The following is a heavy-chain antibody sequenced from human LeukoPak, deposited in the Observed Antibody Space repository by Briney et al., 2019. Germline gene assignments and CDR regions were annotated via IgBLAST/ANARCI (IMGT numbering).Heavy chain of an antibody. V-gene: IGHV3-64*01. CDR2: ISSNGGST. CDR3: ARDAHWDYYASGSYHDY. D-gene: IGHD3-10*01. Sequence: QPGGSLRLSCAASGFTFSSYAMHWVRQAPGKGLEYVSAISSNGGSTYYANSVKGRFTISRDNSKNTLYLQMGSLRAEDMAVYYCARDAHWDYYASGSYHDYWGQGTLVTVSS. CDR1: GFTFSSYA. J-gene: IGHJ4*02.